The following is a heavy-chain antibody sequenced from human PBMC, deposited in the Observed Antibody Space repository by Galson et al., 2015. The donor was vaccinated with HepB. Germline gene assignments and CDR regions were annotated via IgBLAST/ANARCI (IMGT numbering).Heavy chain of an antibody. J-gene: IGHJ6*02. CDR3: ARDLSTIAAAGIFYYYGMDV. Sequence: SVKVSCKASGYTFTSYGISWVRQAPGQGLEWMGWISAYNGNTNYAQKLQGRVTMTTDTSTSTAYMELRSLRSDDTAVYYCARDLSTIAAAGIFYYYGMDVWGQGTTVTVSS. CDR1: GYTFTSYG. CDR2: ISAYNGNT. V-gene: IGHV1-18*04. D-gene: IGHD6-13*01.